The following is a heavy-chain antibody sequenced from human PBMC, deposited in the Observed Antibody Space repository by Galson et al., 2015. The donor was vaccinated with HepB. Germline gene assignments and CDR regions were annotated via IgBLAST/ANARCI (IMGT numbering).Heavy chain of an antibody. CDR1: GLTFSPYS. V-gene: IGHV3-21*01. CDR2: MSSSGSYV. CDR3: ARVGDGFNLDF. D-gene: IGHD5-24*01. Sequence: FLRLSCAASGLTFSPYSLNWVRQAPGKGLEWVSSMSSSGSYVFYADSVRGRFTISRDNSENSVFLQMDSLRVEDTAVYFCARVGDGFNLDFWGQGILVTVSS. J-gene: IGHJ4*02.